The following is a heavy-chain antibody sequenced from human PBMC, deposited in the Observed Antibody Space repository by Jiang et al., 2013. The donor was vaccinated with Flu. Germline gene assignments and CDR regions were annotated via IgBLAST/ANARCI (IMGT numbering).Heavy chain of an antibody. V-gene: IGHV4-59*01. J-gene: IGHJ4*02. CDR3: SRASGNDGVI. Sequence: GSGLVKPSETLSLTCTVAGGSISGYYWNWVRQSPGKGLEWLGNIYLTKTPKYHPSFKSRITISVDTSRRQISLDLTSATAADTAVYYCSRASGNDGVIWGPGTLATVSS. CDR1: GGSISGYY. CDR2: IYLTKTP. D-gene: IGHD1-1*01.